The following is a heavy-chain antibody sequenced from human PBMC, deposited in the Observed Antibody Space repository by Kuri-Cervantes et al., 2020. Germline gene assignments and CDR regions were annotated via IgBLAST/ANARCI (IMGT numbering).Heavy chain of an antibody. J-gene: IGHJ4*02. D-gene: IGHD6-19*01. Sequence: ASVKVSCKASGYTFTSYDINWVRQATGQGLKWLGWISPSNGDTNYAQKFQGRVTMTTDTSTSTAYMELTSLRSDDTAVYFCARDRITVSGLDYWGQGTRVTVSS. CDR1: GYTFTSYD. CDR2: ISPSNGDT. CDR3: ARDRITVSGLDY. V-gene: IGHV1-18*01.